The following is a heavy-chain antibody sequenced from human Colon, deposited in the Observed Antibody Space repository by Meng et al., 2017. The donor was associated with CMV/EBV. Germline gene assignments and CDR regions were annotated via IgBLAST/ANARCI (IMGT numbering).Heavy chain of an antibody. CDR2: IYYSGST. V-gene: IGHV4-31*03. D-gene: IGHD4-17*01. CDR3: ARTNYGDYNWFDP. CDR1: GGSISSGGFY. Sequence: QVQLQESGPGLVKPSQTLSLTCTVSGGSISSGGFYWSWIRQHPGKGLEWIGYIYYSGSTYYNPSLRSRVAISIDTSKNQFSLKLTSVTAADTAVYFCARTNYGDYNWFDPWGQGTLVTVSS. J-gene: IGHJ5*02.